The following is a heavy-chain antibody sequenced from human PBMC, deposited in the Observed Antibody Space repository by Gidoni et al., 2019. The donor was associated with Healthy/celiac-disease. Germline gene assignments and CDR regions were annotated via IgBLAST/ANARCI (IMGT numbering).Heavy chain of an antibody. CDR3: ARDTLGELSGYYFDY. D-gene: IGHD3-16*02. CDR2: IYSGGST. Sequence: EVQLVESVGGLVQPGGSLRLSWAASGFPVRSHYMSWVRQAPGRGMEWVSVIYSGGSTYYADSVKGRFTISRDNSKNTLYLQMNSLRAEDTAVYYCARDTLGELSGYYFDYWGQGTLVTVSS. V-gene: IGHV3-66*01. J-gene: IGHJ4*02. CDR1: GFPVRSHY.